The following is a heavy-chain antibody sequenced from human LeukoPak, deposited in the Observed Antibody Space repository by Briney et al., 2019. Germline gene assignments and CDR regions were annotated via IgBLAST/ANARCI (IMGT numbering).Heavy chain of an antibody. CDR1: GFTFSSYG. D-gene: IGHD2-2*01. CDR2: IRYDGSNK. Sequence: GGSLRLSCAASGFTFSSYGMHWVRQAPGKGLEWVAFIRYDGSNKYYADSVKGRFTISRDNSKNTLYLQMNSLRAEDTAVYYCAKDRVLGYCSSTSCGEYSSWGYFDYWGQGTLVTAS. V-gene: IGHV3-30*02. J-gene: IGHJ4*02. CDR3: AKDRVLGYCSSTSCGEYSSWGYFDY.